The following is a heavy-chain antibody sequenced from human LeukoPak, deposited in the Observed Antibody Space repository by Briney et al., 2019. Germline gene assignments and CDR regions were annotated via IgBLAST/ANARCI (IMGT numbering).Heavy chain of an antibody. V-gene: IGHV3-21*01. CDR2: ISSSSSYI. CDR3: ARVLHKRNYDSSVYYGY. J-gene: IGHJ4*02. CDR1: GFTLSSHS. D-gene: IGHD3-22*01. Sequence: PGGSLRLSCAGSGFTLSSHSMNWVRQAPGKGLEWVSSISSSSSYIYYADSVKGRFTISRDNARNSLYLQMNSLRAEDTAVYYCARVLHKRNYDSSVYYGYWGQGTLVTVSS.